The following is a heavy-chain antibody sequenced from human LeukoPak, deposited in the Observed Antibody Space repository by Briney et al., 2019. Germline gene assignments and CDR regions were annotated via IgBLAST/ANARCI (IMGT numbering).Heavy chain of an antibody. Sequence: SETLSLTCTVSGGSISSYYWSWIRQPPGKGLERIGYIYYSGSTNYNPSLKSRVTISVDTSKNQFSLKLSSVTAADTAVYYCARQGRYCTNGVCFTHYFDYWGQGTLVTVSS. V-gene: IGHV4-59*08. CDR1: GGSISSYY. CDR2: IYYSGST. D-gene: IGHD2-8*01. CDR3: ARQGRYCTNGVCFTHYFDY. J-gene: IGHJ4*02.